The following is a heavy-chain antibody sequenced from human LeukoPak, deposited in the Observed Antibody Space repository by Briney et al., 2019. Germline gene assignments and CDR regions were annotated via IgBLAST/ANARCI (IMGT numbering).Heavy chain of an antibody. V-gene: IGHV3-23*01. D-gene: IGHD3-22*01. J-gene: IGHJ3*02. CDR1: GFTFSSYA. Sequence: GGSLRLSCAASGFTFSSYAMSWVRQAPGKGLEWVSAISGSGGSTYYADSVKGRFTISRDNAKNSLYLQMNSLRAEDTAVYYCASSYYDSSGYYSNAFDIWGQGTMVTVSS. CDR3: ASSYYDSSGYYSNAFDI. CDR2: ISGSGGST.